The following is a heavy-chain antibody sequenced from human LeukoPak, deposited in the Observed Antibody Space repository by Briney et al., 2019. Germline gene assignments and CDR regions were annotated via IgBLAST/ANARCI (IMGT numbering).Heavy chain of an antibody. CDR3: AKELGSPRDY. V-gene: IGHV3-23*01. Sequence: GGSLRLSCAASGFTFSSYAMSWVRQAPGKGLEWVSAISGSGGSTYYADSVKGRFTISRDNAKNSLYLQMNSLRAEDTALYYCAKELGSPRDYWGQGTLVTVSS. CDR2: ISGSGGST. J-gene: IGHJ4*02. D-gene: IGHD7-27*01. CDR1: GFTFSSYA.